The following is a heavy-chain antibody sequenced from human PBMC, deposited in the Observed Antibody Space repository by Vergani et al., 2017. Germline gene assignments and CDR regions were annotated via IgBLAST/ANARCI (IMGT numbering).Heavy chain of an antibody. J-gene: IGHJ4*02. CDR2: IYPGDSDT. D-gene: IGHD2-15*01. CDR1: GYSFTSYW. CDR3: ARAKRDRTFDY. V-gene: IGHV5-51*01. Sequence: EVQLVQSGAEVKKPGESLKISCKGSGYSFTSYWIGWVRQMPGKGLEWMGIIYPGDSDTRYSPSFQGKVIISADKSISTAYLQWSRLRSDDTAVYYCARAKRDRTFDYWGQGTLVTVSS.